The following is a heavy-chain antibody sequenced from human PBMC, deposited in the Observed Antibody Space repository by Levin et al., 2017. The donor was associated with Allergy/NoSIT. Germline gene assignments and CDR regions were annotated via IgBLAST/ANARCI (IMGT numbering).Heavy chain of an antibody. CDR2: IYYSGST. J-gene: IGHJ5*02. CDR1: GGSISSSSYY. D-gene: IGHD3-10*01. Sequence: SQTLSLPCTVSGGSISSSSYYWGWIRQPPGKGLEWIGSIYYSGSTYYNPSLKSRVTISVDTSKNQFSLKLSSVTAADTAVYYCARHGFTMVRGVQNWFDPWGQGTLVTVSS. V-gene: IGHV4-39*01. CDR3: ARHGFTMVRGVQNWFDP.